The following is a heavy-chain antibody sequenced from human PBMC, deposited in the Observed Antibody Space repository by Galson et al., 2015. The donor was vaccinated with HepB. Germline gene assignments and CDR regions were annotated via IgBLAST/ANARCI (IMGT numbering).Heavy chain of an antibody. Sequence: SLRLSCAASGFTVSSNYMSWVRQAPGKGLEWVSVIYSGGSTYYADSVKGRFTISRDNSKNTLYLQMNSLRAEDTAVYYCARDRSYYDFWSGPDHHYSYYGMDVWGQGTTVTVSS. CDR2: IYSGGST. J-gene: IGHJ6*02. CDR3: ARDRSYYDFWSGPDHHYSYYGMDV. D-gene: IGHD3-3*01. V-gene: IGHV3-53*01. CDR1: GFTVSSNY.